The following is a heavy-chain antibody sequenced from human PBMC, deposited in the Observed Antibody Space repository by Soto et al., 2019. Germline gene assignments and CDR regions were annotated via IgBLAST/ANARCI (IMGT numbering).Heavy chain of an antibody. CDR3: VRTSLVVAAATREDY. J-gene: IGHJ4*02. CDR2: INSDGSST. CDR1: GFTFSSYW. V-gene: IGHV3-74*01. Sequence: EVQLVESGGGLVQPGESLRLSCAAYGFTFSSYWMHWVRQAPGKGLVWVSRINSDGSSTSYAGSGKGRFTISRDNAKNTLYLQMNSLRAEDTAVYYCVRTSLVVAAATREDYWGQGTLVTVSS. D-gene: IGHD2-15*01.